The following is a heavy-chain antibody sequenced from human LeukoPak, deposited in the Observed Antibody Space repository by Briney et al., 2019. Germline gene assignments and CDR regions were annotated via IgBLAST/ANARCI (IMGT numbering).Heavy chain of an antibody. D-gene: IGHD3-9*01. Sequence: ASVKVSCKASGYTFTGYYMHWVRQAPGQGLEWMGWINPNSGGTNYAQKFQGGVTMTRDTSISTAYMELSRLRSDDTAVYYCARVSSVLRYFDWLSLFDYWGQGTQVTVSS. V-gene: IGHV1-2*02. CDR3: ARVSSVLRYFDWLSLFDY. J-gene: IGHJ4*02. CDR2: INPNSGGT. CDR1: GYTFTGYY.